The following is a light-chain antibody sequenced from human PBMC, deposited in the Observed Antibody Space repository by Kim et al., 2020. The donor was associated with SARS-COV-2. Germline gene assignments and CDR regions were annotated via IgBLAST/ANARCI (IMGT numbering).Light chain of an antibody. CDR3: QQAATSRVT. J-gene: IGKJ4*01. Sequence: DVQMTQSPSSVSASVGDTITITCRATQGISTWLSWFQQKPGRGPQLLIYRASTLQTGVPSRFSGSASGTDFTLTISSLQPEDFASYVCQQAATSRVTFGGGTKVDIK. V-gene: IGKV1-12*01. CDR1: QGISTW. CDR2: RAS.